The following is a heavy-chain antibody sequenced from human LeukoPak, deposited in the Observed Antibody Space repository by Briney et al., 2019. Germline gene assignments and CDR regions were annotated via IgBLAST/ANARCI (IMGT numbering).Heavy chain of an antibody. CDR2: IYSGNTT. CDR1: GFTVSSKY. J-gene: IGHJ2*01. CDR3: ARDVPFDL. V-gene: IGHV3-66*02. Sequence: GGSPRLSCAASGFTVSSKYMHWVRQAPGKGLEWVSVIYSGNTTYYTDSVKGRFTISRDNSKNTLFLQMNSLRAEDTAVYYCARDVPFDLWGRGTLVTVSS. D-gene: IGHD6-6*01.